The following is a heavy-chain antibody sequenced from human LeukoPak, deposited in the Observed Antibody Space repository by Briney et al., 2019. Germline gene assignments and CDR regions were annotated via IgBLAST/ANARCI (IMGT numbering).Heavy chain of an antibody. CDR2: ISSSGSTI. CDR3: ARDLSGIAGYTYGRGIDY. D-gene: IGHD5-18*01. J-gene: IGHJ4*02. Sequence: GGSLRLSCAASGFTFSSYEMNWVRQAPGKGLVWVSYISSSGSTIYYADSVKGRFTISRDNAKNSLYLQMNSLRAEDTAVYYCARDLSGIAGYTYGRGIDYWGQGTLVTVSS. V-gene: IGHV3-48*03. CDR1: GFTFSSYE.